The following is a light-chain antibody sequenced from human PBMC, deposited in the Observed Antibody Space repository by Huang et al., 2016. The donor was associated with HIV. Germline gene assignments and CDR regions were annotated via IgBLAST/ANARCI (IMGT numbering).Light chain of an antibody. CDR3: QQYGGSPPYT. CDR2: GAS. V-gene: IGKV3-20*01. J-gene: IGKJ2*01. CDR1: QSVSSRY. Sequence: EIVLTQSPGTLSLSPGERATLSCRASQSVSSRYLACYQQKPGQAPRLLIYGASSRATGIPDRFSGSVSGTDFTLTISRLEPEDFAVYYCQQYGGSPPYTFGQGTNLEIK.